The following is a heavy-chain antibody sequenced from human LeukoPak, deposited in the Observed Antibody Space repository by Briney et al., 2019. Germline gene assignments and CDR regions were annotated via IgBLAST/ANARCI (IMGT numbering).Heavy chain of an antibody. CDR2: ISGSGSYI. CDR3: ARGGSRAIFGVVTADV. D-gene: IGHD3-3*01. CDR1: GFTFSSYS. V-gene: IGHV3-21*01. Sequence: PGGSLRLSCAASGFTFSSYSINWVRQAPGQGLEWVSSISGSGSYIYYAASVKGRFTISRDNAKNSLYLQMNSLRAEDTAVYYCARGGSRAIFGVVTADVWGKGTTVTVSS. J-gene: IGHJ6*04.